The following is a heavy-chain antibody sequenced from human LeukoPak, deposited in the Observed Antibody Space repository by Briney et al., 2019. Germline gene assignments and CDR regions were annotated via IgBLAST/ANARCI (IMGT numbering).Heavy chain of an antibody. D-gene: IGHD5-24*01. CDR1: GFTFDDYA. CDR3: AKGGARWLQLYYFDY. J-gene: IGHJ4*02. V-gene: IGHV3-43*02. CDR2: ISGDGGST. Sequence: GGSLRLSCAASGFTFDDYAMHWVRQAPGKGLEWVSLISGDGGSTYYADSVKGRFTISRDNSKNSLYLQMNSLRTEDTALYYSAKGGARWLQLYYFDYWGQGTLVTVSS.